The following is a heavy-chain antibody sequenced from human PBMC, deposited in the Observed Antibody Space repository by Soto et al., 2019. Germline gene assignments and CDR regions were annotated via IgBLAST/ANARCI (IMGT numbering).Heavy chain of an antibody. V-gene: IGHV3-23*01. CDR2: QSGSGGSK. Sequence: GGSLRLSCAASAFTFSSYIMSWVLQAPGKGLEWVSAQSGSGGSKYSADSVRGRITISRETSKNTLYLQMNTLRPEGTAVYYCAKSYDYICGLFEYWGQGTMVTVAS. J-gene: IGHJ4*02. D-gene: IGHD3-16*01. CDR3: AKSYDYICGLFEY. CDR1: AFTFSSYI.